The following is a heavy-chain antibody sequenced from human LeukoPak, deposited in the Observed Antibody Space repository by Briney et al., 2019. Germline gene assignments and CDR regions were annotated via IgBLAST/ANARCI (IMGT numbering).Heavy chain of an antibody. CDR2: LNTNTGDP. V-gene: IGHV7-4-1*02. D-gene: IGHD3-16*01. CDR3: ARASWGQHSSDF. J-gene: IGHJ4*02. Sequence: ASVKVSCKASGYSFTTSAINWVRQAPGQGLEWMGGLNTNTGDPTYAQTFTGRFVFPLDTSVTTTNLQISSLKSAHTAVYYCARASWGQHSSDFWGQGTLVTVSS. CDR1: GYSFTTSA.